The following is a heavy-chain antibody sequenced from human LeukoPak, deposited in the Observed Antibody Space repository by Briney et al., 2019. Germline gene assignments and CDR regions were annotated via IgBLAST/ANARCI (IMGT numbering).Heavy chain of an antibody. D-gene: IGHD3-22*01. CDR1: GFTFSNYA. Sequence: PGGSLRLSCAASGFTFSNYAMSWVRQAPGKGLEWVSSISVSGDDTYYADSVRGRFTLSRDNSKNTLYLQMNSLRVEDTAVYYCARVQREYYYDSSGIMGNWGQGTLVTVSS. V-gene: IGHV3-23*01. J-gene: IGHJ4*02. CDR3: ARVQREYYYDSSGIMGN. CDR2: ISVSGDDT.